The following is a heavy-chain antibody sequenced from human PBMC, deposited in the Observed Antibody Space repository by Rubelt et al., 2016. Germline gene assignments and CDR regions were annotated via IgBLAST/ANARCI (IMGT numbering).Heavy chain of an antibody. J-gene: IGHJ4*02. D-gene: IGHD3-22*01. CDR3: ASRVDSSGMK. V-gene: IGHV3-21*04. Sequence: ADSVKGRFTISRDNAKNSLYLQMNSLRAEDTAVYYCASRVDSSGMKWGQGTLVTVSS.